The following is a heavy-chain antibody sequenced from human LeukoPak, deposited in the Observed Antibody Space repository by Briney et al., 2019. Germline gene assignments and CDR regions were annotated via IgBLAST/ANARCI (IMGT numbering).Heavy chain of an antibody. CDR1: GFTFSSYA. CDR2: ISGSGGST. J-gene: IGHJ4*02. CDR3: AARPRYSSGWYFDY. Sequence: GGSLRLSCAASGFTFSSYAMSWVRQAPGKGPEWVSAISGSGGSTYYADSVKGRFTISRDNSKNTLYLQMNSLRAEDTAVYYCAARPRYSSGWYFDYWGQGTLVTVSS. D-gene: IGHD6-19*01. V-gene: IGHV3-23*01.